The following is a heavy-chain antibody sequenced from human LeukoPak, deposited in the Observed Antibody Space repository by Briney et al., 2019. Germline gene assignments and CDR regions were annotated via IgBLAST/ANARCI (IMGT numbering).Heavy chain of an antibody. D-gene: IGHD3-3*01. Sequence: PSETLSLTCTVSGGSISSGSYYWSWIRQPAGKGLEWIGRIYTSGSTNYNPSLQSRVTISVDTSKNQFSLKLSSVTAADTAVYYCAREVSIFGVVRGNFDYWGQGTLVTVSS. J-gene: IGHJ4*02. CDR1: GGSISSGSYY. V-gene: IGHV4-61*02. CDR2: IYTSGST. CDR3: AREVSIFGVVRGNFDY.